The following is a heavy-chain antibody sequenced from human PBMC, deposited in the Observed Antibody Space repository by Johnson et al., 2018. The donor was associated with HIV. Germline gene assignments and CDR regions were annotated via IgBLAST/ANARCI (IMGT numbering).Heavy chain of an antibody. CDR2: IYSGGST. V-gene: IGHV3-66*01. CDR1: GFTVSSNY. J-gene: IGHJ3*01. Sequence: MLLVESGGDLVQPGGSLRLSCAVSGFTVSSNYMSWVRRAPGKGLEWVSVIYSGGSTYYADSVKGRFTISRDNSKNTVYLQMNSLRADDTAMYFCVRRFYDSSAFDVWGQGTMVTVSS. D-gene: IGHD3-22*01. CDR3: VRRFYDSSAFDV.